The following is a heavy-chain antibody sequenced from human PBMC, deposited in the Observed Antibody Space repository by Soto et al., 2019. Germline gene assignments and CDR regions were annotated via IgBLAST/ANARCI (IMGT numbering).Heavy chain of an antibody. J-gene: IGHJ4*02. CDR3: ARDYPHYYDSSGFPDYFDY. V-gene: IGHV1-18*04. CDR1: GYTFTSYY. Sequence: ASVKVSCKASGYTFTSYYMHWVRQAPGQGLEWMGWISAYNGNTNYAQKLQGRVTMTTDTSTSTAYMELRSLRSDDTAVYYCARDYPHYYDSSGFPDYFDYWGQGTLVTVS. CDR2: ISAYNGNT. D-gene: IGHD3-22*01.